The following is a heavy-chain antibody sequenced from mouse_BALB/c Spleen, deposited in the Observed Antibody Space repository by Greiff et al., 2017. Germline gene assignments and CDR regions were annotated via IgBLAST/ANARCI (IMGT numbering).Heavy chain of an antibody. CDR3: ARESLLQYYFDY. D-gene: IGHD1-2*01. CDR2: IYPYNGGT. Sequence: VQLQQSGPELVKPGASVKISCKASGYTFTDYNMHWVKQSHGKSLEWIGYIYPYNGGTGYNQKFKSKATLTVDNSSSTAYMELRSLTSEDSAVYYCARESLLQYYFDYWGQGTTLTVSS. CDR1: GYTFTDYN. J-gene: IGHJ2*01. V-gene: IGHV1S29*02.